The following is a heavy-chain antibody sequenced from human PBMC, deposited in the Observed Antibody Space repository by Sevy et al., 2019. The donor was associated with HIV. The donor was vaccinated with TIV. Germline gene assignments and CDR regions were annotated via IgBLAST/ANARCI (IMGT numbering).Heavy chain of an antibody. D-gene: IGHD2-2*01. J-gene: IGHJ6*02. CDR1: GASVSSAGHY. V-gene: IGHV4-61*08. CDR3: ARYCSSTSCSDYYAMDV. CDR2: IFYSSNT. Sequence: SETLSLTCTVSGASVSSAGHYWSWIRQPPGKGLEWIGYIFYSSNTNYNPSLKSRVTISVDTSKGQVSLQLTSVTAADTAVYYCARYCSSTSCSDYYAMDVWGPGTTVTVSS.